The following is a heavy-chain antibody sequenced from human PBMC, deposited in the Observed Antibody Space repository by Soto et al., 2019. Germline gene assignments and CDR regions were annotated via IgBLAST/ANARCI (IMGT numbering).Heavy chain of an antibody. CDR2: IYYSGST. J-gene: IGHJ3*02. Sequence: PSETLSLTCSVSRDSNSSADYYWNWIRQPPGKGLEWIGHIYYSGSTYYNPSLKSRVTISVDMSKNQFSLKLSSVTAADTAVYYCARYCSGGSCYSGHDAFDIWCQGTMVT. V-gene: IGHV4-30-4*01. D-gene: IGHD2-15*01. CDR3: ARYCSGGSCYSGHDAFDI. CDR1: RDSNSSADYY.